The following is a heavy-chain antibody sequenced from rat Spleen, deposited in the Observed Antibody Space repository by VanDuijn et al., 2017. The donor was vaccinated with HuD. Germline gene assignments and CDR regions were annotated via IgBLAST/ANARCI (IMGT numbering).Heavy chain of an antibody. CDR1: GFNFNDYW. CDR2: ITHSTSTT. CDR3: SREGWSIRVPFDY. Sequence: EVKLVESGGGLVQPGRSLKLSCAASGFNFNDYWMGWVRQAPGKGLEWVATITHSTSTTYYPDSVQGRFTISRDDAKSALYLQMDSLRSEDTATYYCSREGWSIRVPFDYWGQGVMVTVSS. J-gene: IGHJ2*01. V-gene: IGHV5-31*01. D-gene: IGHD1-4*01.